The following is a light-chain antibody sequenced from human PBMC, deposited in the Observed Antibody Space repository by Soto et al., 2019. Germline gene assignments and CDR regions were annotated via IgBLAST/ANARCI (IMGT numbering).Light chain of an antibody. J-gene: IGLJ2*01. CDR1: SSNVGGYNY. V-gene: IGLV2-11*01. Sequence: QSALTQPRSVSASPGQSVTISCTGTSSNVGGYNYVSWYQQNPGKAPKLIIYDASKRPSGVPDRFSGSKSGNAASLTISGLQAEDEADYYCCSYAANYNLVFGGGTSSPS. CDR3: CSYAANYNLV. CDR2: DAS.